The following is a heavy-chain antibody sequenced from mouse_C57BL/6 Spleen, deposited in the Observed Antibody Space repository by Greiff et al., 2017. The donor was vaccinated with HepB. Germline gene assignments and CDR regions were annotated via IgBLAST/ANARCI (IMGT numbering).Heavy chain of an antibody. CDR1: GFTFSSYA. J-gene: IGHJ4*01. Sequence: EVQLVESGGGLVKPGGSLKLSCAASGFTFSSYAMSWVRQTPEKRLEWVATISDGGSYTYYPDNVKGRFTISRDNAKNNLYLQMSHLKSEDTAMYYCARDRGAFTTVAGAMDYWGQGTSVTVSS. CDR3: ARDRGAFTTVAGAMDY. V-gene: IGHV5-4*01. CDR2: ISDGGSYT. D-gene: IGHD1-1*01.